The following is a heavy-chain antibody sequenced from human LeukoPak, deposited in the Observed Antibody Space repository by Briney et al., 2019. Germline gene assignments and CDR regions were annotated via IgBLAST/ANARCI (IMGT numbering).Heavy chain of an antibody. J-gene: IGHJ6*04. D-gene: IGHD5-12*01. CDR3: AREGRSGYDLTGYYGMDV. CDR1: GFTFSTYE. CDR2: IGSSDTM. Sequence: GGSLRLSCAASGFTFSTYEMNWVRQAPGKGLEWVSYIGSSDTMYYADSVKGRFTISRDNAKNSLYLQMNSPRAGDTAIYYCAREGRSGYDLTGYYGMDVWGKGTTVTVSS. V-gene: IGHV3-48*03.